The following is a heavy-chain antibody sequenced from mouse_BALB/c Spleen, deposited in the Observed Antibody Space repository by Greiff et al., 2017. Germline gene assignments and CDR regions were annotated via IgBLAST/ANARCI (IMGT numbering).Heavy chain of an antibody. Sequence: EVQLQESGPGLVKPSQSLSLTCTVTGYSITSDYAWNWIRQFPGNKLEWMGYISYSGSTSYNPSLKSRISITRDTSKNQFFLQLNSVTTEDTATYYCASPRGNDYEYFDVWGAGTTVTVSS. D-gene: IGHD2-4*01. CDR3: ASPRGNDYEYFDV. CDR2: ISYSGST. CDR1: GYSITSDYA. V-gene: IGHV3-2*02. J-gene: IGHJ1*01.